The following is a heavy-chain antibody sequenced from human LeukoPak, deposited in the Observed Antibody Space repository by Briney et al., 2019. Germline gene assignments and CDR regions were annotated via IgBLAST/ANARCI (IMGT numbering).Heavy chain of an antibody. CDR1: GFSLGSYG. CDR3: GRSRDGYYHGTQ. D-gene: IGHD5-24*01. V-gene: IGHV3-33*05. CDR2: ILYDGSEE. Sequence: GGSLRLSFATSGFSLGSYGMHWVRQAPGKGLEWVAGILYDGSEEYKDSVKGRFTISRDNFKNTVFLQMSSLRVEDSAMYFCGRSRDGYYHGTQWGQGTLVTVSS. J-gene: IGHJ4*02.